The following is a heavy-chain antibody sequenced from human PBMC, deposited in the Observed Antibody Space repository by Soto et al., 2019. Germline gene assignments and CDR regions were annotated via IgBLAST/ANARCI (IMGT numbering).Heavy chain of an antibody. D-gene: IGHD2-21*02. CDR1: GFTFNYFA. CDR3: SRDVSAAAHDALDL. CDR2: GSFDESNK. Sequence: QVQLVESGGGVAQPGRSLRLSCAASGFTFNYFAMYWVRQAPGKGLELVAVGSFDESNKYYAGSVEGRFTISRDNSRNTVYLEMNSLTVEDTALYYCSRDVSAAAHDALDLWGHGTMVTVSS. J-gene: IGHJ3*01. V-gene: IGHV3-30-3*01.